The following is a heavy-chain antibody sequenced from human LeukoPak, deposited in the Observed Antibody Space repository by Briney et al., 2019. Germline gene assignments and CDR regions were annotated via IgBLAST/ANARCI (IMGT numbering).Heavy chain of an antibody. CDR2: INPSGGST. Sequence: ASVKVSCKASGYTFTSYYMHWVRQAPGQGLEWMGIINPSGGSTSYAQKFQGRVTMTRDTSTSTVYMELSSLRSEDTAVYYCARSPTRLYYYYGMDVWGQGTTVTVSS. CDR1: GYTFTSYY. V-gene: IGHV1-46*01. J-gene: IGHJ6*02. CDR3: ARSPTRLYYYYGMDV.